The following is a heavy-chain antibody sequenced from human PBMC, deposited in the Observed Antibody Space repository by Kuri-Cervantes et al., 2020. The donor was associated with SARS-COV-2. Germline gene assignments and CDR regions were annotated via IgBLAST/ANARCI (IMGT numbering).Heavy chain of an antibody. Sequence: GGSLRLSCAASGFTFSSYWMHWVRQAPGKGLGWVPRINSDGSSTSYADSVKGRFTISRDNAKNTLYLQMNSLRAEDTAVYYCARDRTILDYFDYWGQGTLVTVSS. V-gene: IGHV3-74*01. D-gene: IGHD3-9*01. CDR2: INSDGSST. CDR3: ARDRTILDYFDY. CDR1: GFTFSSYW. J-gene: IGHJ4*02.